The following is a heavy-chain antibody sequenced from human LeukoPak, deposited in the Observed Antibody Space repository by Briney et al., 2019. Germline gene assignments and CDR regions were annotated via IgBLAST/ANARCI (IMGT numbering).Heavy chain of an antibody. J-gene: IGHJ5*02. CDR2: IYYSGST. D-gene: IGHD6-19*01. CDR3: ARGVSSGSGWFDP. Sequence: PSQTLSLTCTVSGGSISSYYWSWIRQPPGKGLEWIGYIYYSGSTNYNPSLKSRVTISVDTSKNQFSLKLSSVTAADTAVYYCARGVSSGSGWFDPWGQGTLVAVSS. CDR1: GGSISSYY. V-gene: IGHV4-59*01.